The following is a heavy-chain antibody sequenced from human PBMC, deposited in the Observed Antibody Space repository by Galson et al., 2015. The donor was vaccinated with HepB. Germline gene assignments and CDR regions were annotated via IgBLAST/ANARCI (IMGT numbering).Heavy chain of an antibody. CDR1: GYTFTSYG. CDR3: ALWYYDFWSTMDV. V-gene: IGHV1-18*04. CDR2: ISAYNGNT. D-gene: IGHD3-3*01. Sequence: SVKVSCKASGYTFTSYGISWVRQAPGQGLEWMGWISAYNGNTNYAQKLQGRVTMTTDTSTSTAYMELRSLRSDDTAVYYCALWYYDFWSTMDVWGQGTTVTVSS. J-gene: IGHJ6*02.